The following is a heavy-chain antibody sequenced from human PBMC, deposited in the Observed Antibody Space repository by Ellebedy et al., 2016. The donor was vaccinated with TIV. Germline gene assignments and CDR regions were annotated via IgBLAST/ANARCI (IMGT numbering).Heavy chain of an antibody. CDR2: LPSSGTP. Sequence: MPSETLSLTCPVSGASMSDPSCTWIPQPPGKGRDWIGYLPSSGTPNYNPSLKSPVTISVDTSKNHFSLNLRAVTAADAAVYFCARLRDGTGWELIPSHCMDVWGKGTTVTVSS. D-gene: IGHD1-7*01. V-gene: IGHV4-59*08. J-gene: IGHJ6*03. CDR3: ARLRDGTGWELIPSHCMDV. CDR1: GASMSDPS.